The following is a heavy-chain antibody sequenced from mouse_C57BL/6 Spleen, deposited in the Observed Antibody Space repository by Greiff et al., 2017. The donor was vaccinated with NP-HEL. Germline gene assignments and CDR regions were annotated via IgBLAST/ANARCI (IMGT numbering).Heavy chain of an antibody. D-gene: IGHD1-1*01. CDR1: GFTFSSYG. V-gene: IGHV5-6*01. CDR2: ISSGGSYT. Sequence: EVKLVESGGDLVKPGGSLKLSCAASGFTFSSYGMSWVRQTPDKRLEWVATISSGGSYTYYPDSVKGRFTISRDNAKNTLYLQMSSLKSEDTAMYYCARQGTVVARGYYFDYWGQGTTLTVSS. CDR3: ARQGTVVARGYYFDY. J-gene: IGHJ2*01.